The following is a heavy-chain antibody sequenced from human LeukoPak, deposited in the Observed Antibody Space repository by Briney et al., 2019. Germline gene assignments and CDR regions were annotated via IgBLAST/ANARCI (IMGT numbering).Heavy chain of an antibody. D-gene: IGHD3-10*01. Sequence: SETLSLTCAVYGGSFSGYYWSWIRQPPGKGLEWIGEINHSGSTNYNPSLKSRVTISVDTSKNQFSLKLSSVTAADTAVYYCARSKGYGSGSYYITSRYYFDYWGQGTLVTVSS. V-gene: IGHV4-34*01. CDR2: INHSGST. J-gene: IGHJ4*02. CDR3: ARSKGYGSGSYYITSRYYFDY. CDR1: GGSFSGYY.